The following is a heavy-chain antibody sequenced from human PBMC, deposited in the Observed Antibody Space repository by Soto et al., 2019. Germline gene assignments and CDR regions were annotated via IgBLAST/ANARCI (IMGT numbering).Heavy chain of an antibody. D-gene: IGHD3-3*01. CDR2: ISGSGGRT. CDR1: GFPFSSYS. Sequence: GGSLRLSCVASGFPFSSYSMSWVRQTPGKGLEWVSGISGSGGRTYYADSVKGRFTISRDNSNNTLSLQMHILRSEDTAVYYCARDKGPNYDFWCWDIWGQGTMVTVSS. V-gene: IGHV3-23*01. J-gene: IGHJ3*02. CDR3: ARDKGPNYDFWCWDI.